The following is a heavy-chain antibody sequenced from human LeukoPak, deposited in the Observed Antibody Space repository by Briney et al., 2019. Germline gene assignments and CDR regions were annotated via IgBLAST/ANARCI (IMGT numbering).Heavy chain of an antibody. D-gene: IGHD3-3*01. CDR2: ISAYNGNT. V-gene: IGHV1-18*01. Sequence: GASVKVSCKASGYTFTSYGISWVRQAPGQGLEWMGWISAYNGNTNYAQKLQGRVTMTTDTSTSTAYMELRSLRSDDTAVYYCARVKVPFLEWLLYRYSDAFDIWGQGTMVTVSS. CDR3: ARVKVPFLEWLLYRYSDAFDI. CDR1: GYTFTSYG. J-gene: IGHJ3*02.